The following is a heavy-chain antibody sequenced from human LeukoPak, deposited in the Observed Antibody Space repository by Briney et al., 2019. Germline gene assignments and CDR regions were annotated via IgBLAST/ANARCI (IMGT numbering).Heavy chain of an antibody. D-gene: IGHD3-22*01. CDR3: ARRAPRRGYYDSSGYYYLFDY. Sequence: SETLSLTCAVYGGSFSGYYWSWIRQPPGKGLEWIGEINHSGSTIYNPSLKSRVTISVDTSKNQFSLKLSSVTAADTAVYYCARRAPRRGYYDSSGYYYLFDYWGQGTLVTVSS. CDR2: INHSGST. V-gene: IGHV4-34*01. CDR1: GGSFSGYY. J-gene: IGHJ4*02.